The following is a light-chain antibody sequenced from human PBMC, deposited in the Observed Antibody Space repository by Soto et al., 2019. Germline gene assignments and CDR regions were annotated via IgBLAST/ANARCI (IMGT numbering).Light chain of an antibody. J-gene: IGKJ1*01. CDR1: QSVDSN. V-gene: IGKV3-15*01. CDR3: QQYNNWWT. Sequence: ERLMTQSPATLSVSPGERATLSCRASQSVDSNLAWYQQKPGQAPRRLIYGASTRATGISARFSGSGSGTEFTLTISSLQSEDFGVYYCQQYNNWWTFGQGTKVEI. CDR2: GAS.